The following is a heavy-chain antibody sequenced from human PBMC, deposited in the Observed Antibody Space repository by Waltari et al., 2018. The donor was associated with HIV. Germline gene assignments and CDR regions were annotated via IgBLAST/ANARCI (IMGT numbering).Heavy chain of an antibody. D-gene: IGHD6-19*01. V-gene: IGHV3-11*01. Sequence: VQLVESGGGLVKPGGSLRLSCVASGFVFSDHYMGWIRQAPGKGPEWLYHLNRDSDDIFYGDSVKGRFTISRDNSKNSLYLEMNNVRGDDTAIYYCVRGDRSGWYGIFDFWGQGTRVTVSS. CDR1: GFVFSDHY. CDR2: LNRDSDDI. J-gene: IGHJ4*02. CDR3: VRGDRSGWYGIFDF.